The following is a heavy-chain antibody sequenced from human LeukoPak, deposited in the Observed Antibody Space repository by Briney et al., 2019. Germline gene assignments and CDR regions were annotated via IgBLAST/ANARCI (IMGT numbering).Heavy chain of an antibody. CDR1: GFPFSNYD. J-gene: IGHJ6*02. D-gene: IGHD1-26*01. V-gene: IGHV3-13*01. Sequence: GGSLRLSCGASGFPFSNYDMHWVRQAPGKGLDWVSAIDTVGDTYYSGSVKGRFTISRENAQNSLFLQMNSLRDGDTALYYCIRIRTREHQYGMDVWGQGTTVTVSS. CDR3: IRIRTREHQYGMDV. CDR2: IDTVGDT.